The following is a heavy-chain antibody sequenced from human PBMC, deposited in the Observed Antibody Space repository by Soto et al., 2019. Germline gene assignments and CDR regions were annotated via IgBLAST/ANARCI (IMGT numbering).Heavy chain of an antibody. CDR1: GFTFSSCA. CDR2: IIDSGAST. CDR3: GKGRSYYYYYGVDA. Sequence: EVHLLESGGALVQPGGSLRLSCAASGFTFSSCAMGWVRQAPGKGLEWVSDIIDSGASTYYADAVKGRFTISRDNSMSALDMQMNNLRAEGTAVYYCGKGRSYYYYYGVDAWGQGTTVTVSS. V-gene: IGHV3-23*01. J-gene: IGHJ6*02. D-gene: IGHD1-26*01.